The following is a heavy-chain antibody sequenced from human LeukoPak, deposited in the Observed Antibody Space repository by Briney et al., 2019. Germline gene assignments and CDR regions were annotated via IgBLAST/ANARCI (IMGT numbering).Heavy chain of an antibody. Sequence: PSETLSLTCTVSGGSITTGSHYWGWVRQPPGKGLEWIGSIYHSGTTYYKSTLKSRVSISIDTSRTQFSLTLSSVTAADTAVYYCGRQVPYFDYWGQGTLVTVSS. V-gene: IGHV4-39*01. CDR3: GRQVPYFDY. J-gene: IGHJ4*02. CDR2: IYHSGTT. CDR1: GGSITTGSHY.